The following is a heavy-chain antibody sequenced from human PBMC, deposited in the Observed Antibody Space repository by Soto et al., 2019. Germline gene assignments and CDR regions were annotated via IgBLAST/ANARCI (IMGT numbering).Heavy chain of an antibody. CDR2: INPNSGGT. V-gene: IGHV1-2*02. CDR3: AREGSSSSDYFDY. J-gene: IGHJ4*02. D-gene: IGHD6-6*01. CDR1: GYTFTGYY. Sequence: GASVKVSCKASGYTFTGYYMHWVRQAPGQGLEWMGWINPNSGGTNYAQKFQGRATMTRDTSISTAYMELSRLRSDDTAVYYCAREGSSSSDYFDYWGQGTLVTVSS.